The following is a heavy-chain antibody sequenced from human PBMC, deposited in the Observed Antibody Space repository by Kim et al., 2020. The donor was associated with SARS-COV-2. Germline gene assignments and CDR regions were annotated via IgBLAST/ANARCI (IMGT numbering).Heavy chain of an antibody. Sequence: GGSLRLSCAASGFTVSSNYMSWVRQAPGKGLEWVSLIYSDGSTYYADSEKGRFTISRDNSKNTLYLQMNSLRAEDTAVYYCARTGWLRSDAFDIWGQGTMVTVSS. CDR3: ARTGWLRSDAFDI. J-gene: IGHJ3*02. CDR1: GFTVSSNY. D-gene: IGHD5-12*01. CDR2: IYSDGST. V-gene: IGHV3-66*01.